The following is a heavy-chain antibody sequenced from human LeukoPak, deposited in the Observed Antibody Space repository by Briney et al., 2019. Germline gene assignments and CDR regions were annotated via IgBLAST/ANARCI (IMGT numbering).Heavy chain of an antibody. J-gene: IGHJ4*02. CDR1: GFSFSSYS. CDR3: AKDLGYCSSFSCPFDY. D-gene: IGHD2-2*01. V-gene: IGHV3-23*01. CDR2: ISGSGGST. Sequence: GGSLRLSCAVSGFSFSSYSMSWVRQAPGKGLEWVSAISGSGGSTYYADCVKGRFTISRDNSKNTLFLQMNSLRAEDTAVYYCAKDLGYCSSFSCPFDYWGQGTLVTVSS.